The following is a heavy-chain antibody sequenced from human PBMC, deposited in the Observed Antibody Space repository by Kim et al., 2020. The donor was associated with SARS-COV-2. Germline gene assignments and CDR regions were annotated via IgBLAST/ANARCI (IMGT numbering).Heavy chain of an antibody. CDR2: IIPIFGTA. CDR3: AISRSKYGGNFIPSYVYFD. D-gene: IGHD2-21*02. J-gene: IGHJ2*01. Sequence: SVKVSCKASGSTFSSYAISWVRQAPGQGLEWMGGIIPIFGTANYAQKCQGRVTITADESTSTAYMELSSLGSADTSVYYCAISRSKYGGNFIPSYVYFD. CDR1: GSTFSSYA. V-gene: IGHV1-69*13.